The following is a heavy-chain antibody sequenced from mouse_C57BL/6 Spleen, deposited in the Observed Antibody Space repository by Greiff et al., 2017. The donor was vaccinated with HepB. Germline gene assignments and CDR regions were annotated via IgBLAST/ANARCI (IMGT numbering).Heavy chain of an antibody. J-gene: IGHJ4*01. CDR2: ISSGGDYI. V-gene: IGHV5-9-1*02. D-gene: IGHD3-2*02. CDR1: GFTFSSYA. Sequence: EVKVVESGEGLVKPGGSLKLSCAASGFTFSSYAMSWVRQTPEKRLEWVAYISSGGDYIYYADTVKGRFTISRDNARNTLYLQMSSLKSEDTAMYYCTREGGAQALYYAMDYWGQGTSVTVSS. CDR3: TREGGAQALYYAMDY.